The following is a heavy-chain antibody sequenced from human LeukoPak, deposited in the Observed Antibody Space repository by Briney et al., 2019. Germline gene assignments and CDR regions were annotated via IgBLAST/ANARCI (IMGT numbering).Heavy chain of an antibody. D-gene: IGHD1-7*01. V-gene: IGHV3-7*03. J-gene: IGHJ4*02. CDR1: GFTVSSFA. Sequence: GGSLRLSCAASGFTVSSFAMSWVRQAPGRGLEWVANIRQDGNEKYYVDSVKGRFTISRDNAKNSLYPQMNSLRAEDTAVYYCAKLPDFDQWGQGTLVTVSS. CDR2: IRQDGNEK. CDR3: AKLPDFDQ.